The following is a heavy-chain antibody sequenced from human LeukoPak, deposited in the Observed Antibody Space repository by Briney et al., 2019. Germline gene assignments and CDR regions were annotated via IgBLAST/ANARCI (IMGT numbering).Heavy chain of an antibody. CDR2: ISYDGSNK. J-gene: IGHJ4*02. V-gene: IGHV3-30*18. D-gene: IGHD1-26*01. CDR1: GFTFSSYG. Sequence: GGSLRLSCAASGFTFSSYGMHWVSQAPGKGLEWVAVISYDGSNKYYADSVKGRFTISRDNSKNTLYLQMNSLRAEDTAVCYCAKEGGSYPFDYWGQGTLVTVSS. CDR3: AKEGGSYPFDY.